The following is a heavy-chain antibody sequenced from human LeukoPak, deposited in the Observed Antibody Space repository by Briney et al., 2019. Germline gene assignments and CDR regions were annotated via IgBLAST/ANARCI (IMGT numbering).Heavy chain of an antibody. CDR1: GFTFDDYG. V-gene: IGHV3-20*04. J-gene: IGHJ4*02. Sequence: PAGGSLRLSCAAPGFTFDDYGMSWVRQAPGKGLEWVSGINWNGGSTGYADSVKGRFTISRDNAKNSLYLQMNSLRAEDTALYYCARDRGELGERYFDYWGQGTLVTVSS. CDR2: INWNGGST. CDR3: ARDRGELGERYFDY. D-gene: IGHD7-27*01.